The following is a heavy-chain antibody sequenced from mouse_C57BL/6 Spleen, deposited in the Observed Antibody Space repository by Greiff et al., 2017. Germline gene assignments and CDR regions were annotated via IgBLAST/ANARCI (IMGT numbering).Heavy chain of an antibody. CDR1: GFTFSSYT. Sequence: EVKLMESGGGLVKPGGSLKLSCAASGFTFSSYTMSWVRQTPEKRLEWVATISGGGGNTYYPDSVKGRFTISSDNAKNTLYLQMRSLRSEDTAFDDCAGRGTTVVDGAMDDWGQGTSVTVSS. V-gene: IGHV5-9*01. J-gene: IGHJ4*01. D-gene: IGHD1-1*01. CDR3: AGRGTTVVDGAMDD. CDR2: ISGGGGNT.